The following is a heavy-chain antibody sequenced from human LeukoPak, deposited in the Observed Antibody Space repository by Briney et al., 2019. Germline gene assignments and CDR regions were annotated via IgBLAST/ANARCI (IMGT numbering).Heavy chain of an antibody. Sequence: ASVKVSCKASGYTFTSYGISWVRQAPGQGLEWMGWISAYNGNTNYAQKLQGRVTMTTDTSTSTAYMELRSLRSDDTAVYYCARVFYDYYYYYMDVWGKGTTVTVSS. CDR3: ARVFYDYYYYYMDV. CDR1: GYTFTSYG. D-gene: IGHD2/OR15-2a*01. V-gene: IGHV1-18*01. J-gene: IGHJ6*03. CDR2: ISAYNGNT.